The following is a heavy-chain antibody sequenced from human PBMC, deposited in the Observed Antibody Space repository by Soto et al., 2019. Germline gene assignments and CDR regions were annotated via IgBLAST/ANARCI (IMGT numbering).Heavy chain of an antibody. V-gene: IGHV3-43*01. CDR3: AKPAYCGGDCPPVD. CDR1: GFTFSSYA. J-gene: IGHJ4*02. CDR2: ITWDAGST. D-gene: IGHD2-21*02. Sequence: GGSLRLSCAASGFTFSSYAMSWVRQAPGKGLEWVSLITWDAGSTYYTDSVKGRFTISRDNSKNSLYLQMNSLRTEDTALYYCAKPAYCGGDCPPVDWGQGTLVTVSS.